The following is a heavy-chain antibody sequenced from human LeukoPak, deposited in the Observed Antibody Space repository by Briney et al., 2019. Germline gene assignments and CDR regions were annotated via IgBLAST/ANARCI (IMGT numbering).Heavy chain of an antibody. CDR3: TSHGILTERWFDT. J-gene: IGHJ5*02. CDR1: GFTFSSYG. CDR2: IRYDASNK. D-gene: IGHD3-9*01. V-gene: IGHV3-30*02. Sequence: GGSLRLSCAASGFTFSSYGMHWVRQAPGRGLEWVAFIRYDASNKYYADSVKGRFTISRDNSKNRVYLQMNSLRAEDTAVYYCTSHGILTERWFDTWGQGTLVTVPS.